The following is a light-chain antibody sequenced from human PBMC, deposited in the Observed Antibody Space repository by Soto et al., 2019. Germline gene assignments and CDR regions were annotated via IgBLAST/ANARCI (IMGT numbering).Light chain of an antibody. J-gene: IGKJ3*01. CDR1: QGIRND. V-gene: IGKV1-6*01. CDR3: LQYYNYPPAT. CDR2: AAS. Sequence: ANQMTQSPSSLSASVGDRVTITCRASQGIRNDLGWYQQKPGKAPKLLIYAASSLQSGVPSRFSGSGSGTDFTLTIGGLQPEDFATYYCLQYYNYPPATFGPGTKVDIK.